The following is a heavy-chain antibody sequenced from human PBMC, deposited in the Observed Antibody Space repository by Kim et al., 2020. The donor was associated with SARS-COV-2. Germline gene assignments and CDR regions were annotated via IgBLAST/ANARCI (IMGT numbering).Heavy chain of an antibody. J-gene: IGHJ6*02. V-gene: IGHV4-34*01. D-gene: IGHD5-18*01. CDR3: ARVGGYSYGRGMDV. Sequence: NPSLRRRVTISVDTSKNQFSLKLSSVTAADTAVYYCARVGGYSYGRGMDVWGQGTTVTVSS.